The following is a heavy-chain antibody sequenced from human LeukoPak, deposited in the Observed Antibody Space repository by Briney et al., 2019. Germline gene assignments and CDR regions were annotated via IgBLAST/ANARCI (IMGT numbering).Heavy chain of an antibody. Sequence: SETLSLTCAVYGGSFSGYYWSWIRQPPGKGLEWIGEINHSGSTNYNPSLKSRVTISVDTSKNQFSLKLSSVTAADTAVYYCARGRVISGSYFDYWGQGTLVTVSS. CDR2: INHSGST. V-gene: IGHV4-34*01. CDR1: GGSFSGYY. J-gene: IGHJ4*02. CDR3: ARGRVISGSYFDY. D-gene: IGHD2-21*01.